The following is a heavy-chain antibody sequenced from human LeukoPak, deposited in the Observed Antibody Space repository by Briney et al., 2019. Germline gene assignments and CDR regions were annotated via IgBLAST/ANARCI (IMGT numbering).Heavy chain of an antibody. CDR3: ATDLGYCSSTTCATFDY. CDR1: GYTFTSSG. D-gene: IGHD2-2*01. Sequence: VASVKVSCKASGYTFTSSGISWVRQAPGQGLELMGWISTHDVNTKYAQKLQGRVTLTTDTSTSTAYMELRSLRSDDTAVYYCATDLGYCSSTTCATFDYWGQGTLVTVSS. CDR2: ISTHDVNT. V-gene: IGHV1-18*01. J-gene: IGHJ4*02.